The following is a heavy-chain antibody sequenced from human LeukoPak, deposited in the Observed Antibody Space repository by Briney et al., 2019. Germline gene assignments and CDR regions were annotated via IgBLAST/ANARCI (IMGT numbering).Heavy chain of an antibody. V-gene: IGHV4-39*07. CDR3: AKDFSSASYTYYYYYMDV. CDR2: IYYSGNT. D-gene: IGHD6-25*01. CDR1: TFSSYG. Sequence: TFSSYGMSWVRQAPGKGLEWIGSIYYSGNTYYNPSLKSRVTISLDTSKNQFSLKVSSVTAADTAIYYCAKDFSSASYTYYYYYMDVWGKGTTVTVSS. J-gene: IGHJ6*03.